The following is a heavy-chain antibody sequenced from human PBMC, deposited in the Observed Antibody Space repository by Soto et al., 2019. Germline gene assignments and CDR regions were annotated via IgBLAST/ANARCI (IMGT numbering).Heavy chain of an antibody. V-gene: IGHV4-31*03. J-gene: IGHJ5*02. Sequence: SETLSLTCTVTGGSMNSGAYYWSWVRQPPGKGLEWIGYIHHNENSYSNPSLKSRVTISLETSKNQFSLNLTSVTAADTAVYYCARVSATGTSWFDPWGQGTKVTVSS. CDR2: IHHNENS. CDR1: GGSMNSGAYY. D-gene: IGHD6-13*01. CDR3: ARVSATGTSWFDP.